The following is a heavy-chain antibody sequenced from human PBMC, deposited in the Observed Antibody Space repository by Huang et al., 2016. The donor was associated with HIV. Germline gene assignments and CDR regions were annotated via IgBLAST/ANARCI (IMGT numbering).Heavy chain of an antibody. Sequence: QVQLQQWGAGLLKPSETLSLTCAVYGGSFSGYYWSWIRQSPGKGLEGIGEINQSGSTNYNPALKSRLTISEDTSKNQYSLKLSSVTAAYTAVYYCARERMMSWLDDHDAFDIWGQGTMVTVSS. CDR2: INQSGST. J-gene: IGHJ3*02. CDR3: ARERMMSWLDDHDAFDI. CDR1: GGSFSGYY. V-gene: IGHV4-34*01. D-gene: IGHD1-1*01.